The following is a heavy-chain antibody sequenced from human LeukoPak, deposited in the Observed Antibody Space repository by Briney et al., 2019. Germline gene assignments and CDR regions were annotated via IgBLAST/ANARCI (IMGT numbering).Heavy chain of an antibody. CDR3: ARGGGLDV. J-gene: IGHJ6*02. CDR2: INHNGNVN. V-gene: IGHV3-7*03. Sequence: ETLSLTCTVSGGFISSSSYYWGWIRQPPGKGLEWVASINHNGNVNYYVDSVKGRFTISRDNAKNSLYLQMSNLRAEDTAVYFCARGGGLDVWGQGATVTVSS. D-gene: IGHD3-16*01. CDR1: GGFISSSSYY.